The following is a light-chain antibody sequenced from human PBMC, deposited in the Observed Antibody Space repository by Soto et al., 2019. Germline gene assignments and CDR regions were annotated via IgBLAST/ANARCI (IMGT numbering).Light chain of an antibody. CDR1: QSVKSSN. J-gene: IGKJ1*01. V-gene: IGKV3-20*01. Sequence: EIVLTQSPGALSLSPGERGTVSCRASQSVKSSNLAWFQQKPGQAPRLLIFGTSNRATGIPDRFSGSGSGTDFTLTISRLEPEDFAVYYCQQYGSSPRTFGQGTKVDIK. CDR3: QQYGSSPRT. CDR2: GTS.